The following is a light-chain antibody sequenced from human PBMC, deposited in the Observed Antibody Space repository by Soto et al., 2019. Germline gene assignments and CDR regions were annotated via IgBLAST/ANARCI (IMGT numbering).Light chain of an antibody. J-gene: IGLJ3*02. Sequence: QSVLTQSSSASASLGSSVKLTCTLSSGHSRYIIAWHQQQPGQAPRYLMNLEDSGTYTKGSGVPDRFSGSSSGAARYLVISNIQSEDEADYYCETWDSNTVVFGGGTKLTVL. CDR1: SGHSRYI. CDR3: ETWDSNTVV. CDR2: LEDSGTY. V-gene: IGLV4-60*03.